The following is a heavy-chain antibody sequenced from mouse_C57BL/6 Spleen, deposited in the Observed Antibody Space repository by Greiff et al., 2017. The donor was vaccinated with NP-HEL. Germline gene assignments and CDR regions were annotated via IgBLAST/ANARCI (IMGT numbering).Heavy chain of an antibody. CDR1: GFTFSDYG. CDR3: ARNLLGPYYAMDY. CDR2: ISSGSSTI. J-gene: IGHJ4*01. Sequence: EVKLMESGGGLVKPGGSLKLSCAASGFTFSDYGMHWVRQAPEKGLEWVAYISSGSSTIYYADTVKGRFTISRDNAKNTLFLQMTSLRSEDTAMYYCARNLLGPYYAMDYWGQGTSVTVSS. V-gene: IGHV5-17*01. D-gene: IGHD2-1*01.